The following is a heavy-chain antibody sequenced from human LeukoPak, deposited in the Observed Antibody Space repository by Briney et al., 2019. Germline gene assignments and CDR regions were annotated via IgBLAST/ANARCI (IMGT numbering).Heavy chain of an antibody. J-gene: IGHJ4*02. CDR1: GFTFSSYS. CDR2: I. D-gene: IGHD6-13*01. CDR3: TGHHQAYSRTY. V-gene: IGHV3-21*01. Sequence: GGSLRLSCAASGFTFSSYSMNWVRQAPGKGLEWVYIYYADSVKGRFTISRDNAKNSLYLQMNSLRAEDTAVYYCTGHHQAYSRTYWGQGTLVTVSS.